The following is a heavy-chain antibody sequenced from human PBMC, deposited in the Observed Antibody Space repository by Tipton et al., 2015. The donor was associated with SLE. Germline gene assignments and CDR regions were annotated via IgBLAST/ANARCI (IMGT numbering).Heavy chain of an antibody. Sequence: LRLSCTVSGGSISSHYWSWIRQHPGKGLEWIGYIYYSGSTKYNPSLKSRVTISGDTSKNQFSLKLSSVTAADTAVYYCASHSGYEGYWGQGTLVTVSS. CDR2: IYYSGST. V-gene: IGHV4-59*11. D-gene: IGHD5-12*01. CDR1: GGSISSHY. CDR3: ASHSGYEGY. J-gene: IGHJ4*02.